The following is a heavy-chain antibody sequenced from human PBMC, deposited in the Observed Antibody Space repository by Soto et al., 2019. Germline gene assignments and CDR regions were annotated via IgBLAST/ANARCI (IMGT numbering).Heavy chain of an antibody. J-gene: IGHJ1*01. CDR1: GGSISSGGYY. CDR2: IYYSGST. Sequence: QVQLQESGPGLVKPSQTLSLTCTVSGGSISSGGYYWSWIRQHPGKGLEWIGYIYYSGSTYYNPFLESRVTIAVDTSKNQFSLKLSSVTAADTAVYYCARALRPYYYDSSGYGLQHWGQGTLVTVSS. D-gene: IGHD3-22*01. CDR3: ARALRPYYYDSSGYGLQH. V-gene: IGHV4-31*03.